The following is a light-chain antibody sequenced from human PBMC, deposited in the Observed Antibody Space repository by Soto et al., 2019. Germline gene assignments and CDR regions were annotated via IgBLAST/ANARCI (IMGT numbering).Light chain of an antibody. V-gene: IGKV3-20*01. Sequence: EIVLTQSPGTLSLSPGGGATLSCRASQSVSSNYLAWYQQKPGQAPKVLIYRASSRATGIPDRFSGSGSGTDFTLTISRLEPEDFAVYYCQQYGSSPLTFGGGTKVDIK. CDR1: QSVSSNY. CDR3: QQYGSSPLT. J-gene: IGKJ4*01. CDR2: RAS.